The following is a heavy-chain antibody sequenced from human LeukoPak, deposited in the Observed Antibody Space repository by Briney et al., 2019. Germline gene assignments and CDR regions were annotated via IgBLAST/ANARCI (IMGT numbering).Heavy chain of an antibody. V-gene: IGHV1-2*02. Sequence: ASVKVSCKASGYTFTGYYMHWVRQAPGQGPEWMGWINPNSGATNYAQKFQGRVTTTRDMSIITTYMELSRLRSDDTAVYYCARVDNWGLDFWGQGTQVTVSS. CDR2: INPNSGAT. CDR1: GYTFTGYY. J-gene: IGHJ4*02. CDR3: ARVDNWGLDF. D-gene: IGHD3-16*01.